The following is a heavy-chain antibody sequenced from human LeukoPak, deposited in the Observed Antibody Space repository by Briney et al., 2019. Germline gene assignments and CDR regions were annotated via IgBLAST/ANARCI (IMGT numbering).Heavy chain of an antibody. CDR2: INPNSGGT. Sequence: ASLKVSCKAAGYTFTGYYMHWVRQAPGQGLEWMGWINPNSGGTSYAQKFQGRVTMTRDTSVTTAYMELSRLRSDDTAVYYCARYSGYDEPFEYWGQGTLVTVSS. D-gene: IGHD5-12*01. V-gene: IGHV1-2*02. CDR1: GYTFTGYY. J-gene: IGHJ4*02. CDR3: ARYSGYDEPFEY.